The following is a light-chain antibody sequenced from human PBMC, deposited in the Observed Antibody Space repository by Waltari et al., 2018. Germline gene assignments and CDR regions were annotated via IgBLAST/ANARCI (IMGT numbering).Light chain of an antibody. CDR3: QSYDSGQWV. J-gene: IGLJ3*02. V-gene: IGLV1-40*03. CDR2: DND. Sequence: QSVLTQPPSVSGALGQRVTISCTGRSSNIGAGSDVHRYQPFSGTAPKLLIFDNDNRPSGVPYRFSGSRSGASAYLAITGLQTDDEADYFCQSYDSGQWVFGGGTKVTVL. CDR1: SSNIGAGSD.